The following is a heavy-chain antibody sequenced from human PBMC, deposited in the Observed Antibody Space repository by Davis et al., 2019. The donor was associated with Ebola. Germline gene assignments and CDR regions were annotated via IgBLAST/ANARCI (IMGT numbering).Heavy chain of an antibody. CDR1: GGTFSSYA. CDR3: ARDPYYYDSSGLFDY. D-gene: IGHD3-22*01. CDR2: IIPILGIA. V-gene: IGHV1-69*04. J-gene: IGHJ4*02. Sequence: AASVKVSCKASGGTFSSYAISWVRQAPGQGLEWMGRIIPILGIANYAQKFQGRVTITADKSTSTAYMELSSLRSEDTAVYYCARDPYYYDSSGLFDYWGQGTLVTVSS.